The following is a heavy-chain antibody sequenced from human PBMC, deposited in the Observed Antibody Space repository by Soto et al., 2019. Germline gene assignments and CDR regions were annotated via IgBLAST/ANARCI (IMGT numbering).Heavy chain of an antibody. CDR3: ARDGLYCTYANCRGDAYDV. J-gene: IGHJ3*01. V-gene: IGHV3-7*04. Sequence: EVQLVGSGGGLVQPGGSLRLSCVASGFTFRTYWMTWVRQAPGKGLEGVANIKQDGSEKYYVDSVRGRFAISRDNAKESLYLQMNSLRVEDTAVYYCARDGLYCTYANCRGDAYDVWDQGTRVTVSS. CDR1: GFTFRTYW. CDR2: IKQDGSEK. D-gene: IGHD2-8*01.